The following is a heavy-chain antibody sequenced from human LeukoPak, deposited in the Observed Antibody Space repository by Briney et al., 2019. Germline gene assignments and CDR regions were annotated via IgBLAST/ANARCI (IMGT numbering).Heavy chain of an antibody. D-gene: IGHD3-22*01. Sequence: GGSLRLSCAASGFTFSSYAMSWVRQAPGKGLEWVSAISGSGGRTYYADSVKGRFTISRDNSKNTLYLQMNSLRAEDTAVYYCAKTYDSSGYWGFDYWGQGTLVTVSS. CDR2: ISGSGGRT. J-gene: IGHJ4*02. V-gene: IGHV3-23*01. CDR1: GFTFSSYA. CDR3: AKTYDSSGYWGFDY.